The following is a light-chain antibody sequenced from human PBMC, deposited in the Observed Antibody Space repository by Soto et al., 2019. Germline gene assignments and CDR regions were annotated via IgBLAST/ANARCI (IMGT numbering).Light chain of an antibody. CDR1: SSNIGAGYD. J-gene: IGLJ3*02. CDR3: QSYDTSLNVWV. CDR2: GDT. V-gene: IGLV1-40*01. Sequence: QSVLTQPPSVSGAPGQRVTISCTGSSSNIGAGYDVHWYQHLPETAPKLLIYGDTNRPSGVPDRISGSKSGTSASLAITGIRAEDEADYYCQSYDTSLNVWVFGGGTKLTVL.